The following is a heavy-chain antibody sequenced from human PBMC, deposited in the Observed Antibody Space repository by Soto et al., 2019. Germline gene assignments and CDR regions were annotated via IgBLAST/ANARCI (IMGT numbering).Heavy chain of an antibody. Sequence: EVQLVESGGGLVQPGGSMSLSGAASGFTFSMYGLHWVRQVRGKGQEWVSGINEDGIGTNYADSVKGRFTISRDNAKNTLYLQLNALRVEDTGVYYFTRGPRPTSTGTGAFWGQGTLVTVSS. CDR1: GFTFSMYG. J-gene: IGHJ4*02. D-gene: IGHD1-1*01. CDR2: INEDGIGT. V-gene: IGHV3-74*01. CDR3: TRGPRPTSTGTGAF.